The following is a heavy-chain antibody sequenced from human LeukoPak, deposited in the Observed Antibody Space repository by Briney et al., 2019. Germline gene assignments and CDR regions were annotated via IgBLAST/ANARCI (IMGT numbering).Heavy chain of an antibody. V-gene: IGHV3-30*02. Sequence: GGSLRLSCVASGFTLGSYGMHWVRQAPGKGLEWVTFIRFDGSDKDYADSVKGRFTISRDNSKNTVYLQMNGLRAEDTAVYYCERARAPLVVPGVIPIDYGARVTLFPFS. D-gene: IGHD2-2*01. CDR1: GFTLGSYG. J-gene: IGHJ4*02. CDR3: ERARAPLVVPGVIPIDY. CDR2: IRFDGSDK.